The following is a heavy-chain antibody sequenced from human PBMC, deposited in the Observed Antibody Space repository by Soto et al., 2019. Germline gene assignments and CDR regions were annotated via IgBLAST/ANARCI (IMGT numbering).Heavy chain of an antibody. Sequence: APVKVSCKASGYTFTSYGISWVRQAPGQGLEWMGWISAYNGNTNYAQKLQGRVTMTTDTSTSKAYMELRSLRSDDTAVYYCARSTYYYDSSGYYYFDYWGQGTLVTVSS. V-gene: IGHV1-18*01. CDR3: ARSTYYYDSSGYYYFDY. CDR2: ISAYNGNT. CDR1: GYTFTSYG. D-gene: IGHD3-22*01. J-gene: IGHJ4*02.